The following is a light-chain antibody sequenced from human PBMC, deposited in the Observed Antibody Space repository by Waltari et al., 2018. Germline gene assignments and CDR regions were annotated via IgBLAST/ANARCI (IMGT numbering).Light chain of an antibody. CDR2: GNT. CDR3: QSFDSSLSASV. J-gene: IGLJ3*02. CDR1: SSNFGANYD. V-gene: IGLV1-40*01. Sequence: QSVLTQPPSMSGAPGQKVTIPCPGGSSNFGANYDVHWYQQFPGTAPKLLIFGNTNRPSGVPGRFSGSRSGTSASLAIAGLQSEDEAVYYCQSFDSSLSASVFGGGTKLTVL.